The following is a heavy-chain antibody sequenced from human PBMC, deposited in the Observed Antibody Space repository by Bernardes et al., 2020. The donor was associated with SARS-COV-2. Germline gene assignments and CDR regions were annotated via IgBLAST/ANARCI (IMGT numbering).Heavy chain of an antibody. D-gene: IGHD5-18*01. V-gene: IGHV3-30-3*02. J-gene: IGHJ4*02. CDR1: GFTFSDYA. CDR2: IAYDGSYK. CDR3: AKPTVAWVQLTTGFDY. Sequence: SLSLSCAASGFTFSDYAMHWVRQAPGKGLEWVAIIAYDGSYKYYADSVKGRFTISRDNSKNTLYLQVNSLRPEDTAVYYCAKPTVAWVQLTTGFDYWGQGTLVTVSS.